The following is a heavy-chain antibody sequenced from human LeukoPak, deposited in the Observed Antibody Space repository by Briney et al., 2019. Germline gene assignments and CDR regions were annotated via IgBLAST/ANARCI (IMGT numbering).Heavy chain of an antibody. CDR3: ARAARTERYFDY. Sequence: SETLSLTCTVSGGSISSSSYYWGWIRQPPGKGLEWIGIIYYSGSTYYNPSLKSRVTISVDTSKNQFSLKLSSVTAADTAVYYCARAARTERYFDYWGQGTLVTVSS. J-gene: IGHJ4*02. CDR1: GGSISSSSYY. V-gene: IGHV4-39*07. D-gene: IGHD6-6*01. CDR2: IYYSGST.